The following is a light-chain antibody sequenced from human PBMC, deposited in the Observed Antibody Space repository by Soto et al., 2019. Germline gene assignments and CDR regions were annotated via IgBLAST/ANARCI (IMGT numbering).Light chain of an antibody. J-gene: IGKJ1*01. CDR3: QQYGSSPT. CDR1: QSVSSD. CDR2: GAS. V-gene: IGKV3-20*01. Sequence: TQSRATLSVSPGERSTVSCRASQSVSSDLAWYHQKPGQAPRLLIYGASSRATGIPDRFSGSGSGTDFTLTISRLEPEDFAVYYCQQYGSSPTLGQGTKVDIK.